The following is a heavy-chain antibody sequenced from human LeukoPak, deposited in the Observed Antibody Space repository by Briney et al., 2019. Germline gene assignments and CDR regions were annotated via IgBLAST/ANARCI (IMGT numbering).Heavy chain of an antibody. CDR1: GYTFIAYF. Sequence: ASVKVSCKASGYTFIAYFIHWVRQAPGQGLEWMGWINSNSGATTYAQKFRGRVTMTGDTSISTAYMELSSLRSDDTAVYYCAKMHFDFWSGYDNWGQGTLVTVSS. D-gene: IGHD3-3*01. CDR2: INSNSGAT. J-gene: IGHJ4*02. V-gene: IGHV1-2*02. CDR3: AKMHFDFWSGYDN.